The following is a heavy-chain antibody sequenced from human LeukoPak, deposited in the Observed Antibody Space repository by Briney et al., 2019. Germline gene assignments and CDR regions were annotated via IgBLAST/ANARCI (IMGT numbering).Heavy chain of an antibody. CDR2: INHSGST. J-gene: IGHJ6*03. D-gene: IGHD2-15*01. Sequence: NPSETLSLTCAVYGGSFSGYYWSWIRQPPGKGLEWIGEINHSGSTNYNPSLKSRVTISVDTSKNQFSLKLSSVTAADTAVYYCARRGYCSGGSCYGRRYYYMDVWGKGTTVTISS. CDR1: GGSFSGYY. V-gene: IGHV4-34*01. CDR3: ARRGYCSGGSCYGRRYYYMDV.